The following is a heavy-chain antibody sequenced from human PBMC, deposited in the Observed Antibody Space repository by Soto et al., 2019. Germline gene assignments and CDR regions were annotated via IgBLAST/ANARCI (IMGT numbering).Heavy chain of an antibody. J-gene: IGHJ6*02. CDR1: GGSISDYY. Sequence: PSETLSLTCTVSGGSISDYYWSWIRQPPGKGLEWIAYIFCSGNTNYNPSLKSRVAMSVDTSKNQFSLKLSSVTAADTAVYYCATGFAMDVWGQGTTVTVSS. D-gene: IGHD3-10*01. CDR2: IFCSGNT. CDR3: ATGFAMDV. V-gene: IGHV4-59*01.